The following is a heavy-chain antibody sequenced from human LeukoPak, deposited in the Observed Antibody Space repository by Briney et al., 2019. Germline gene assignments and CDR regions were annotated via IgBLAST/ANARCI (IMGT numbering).Heavy chain of an antibody. Sequence: VASVKVSFKASGGTFSSYAISWVRQAPGQGLEWMGRIIPILGIANYAQKFQGRVTITADKSTSTAYMELSSLRSEDTAVYYCASRGIGAVAGRSKYFQHWGQGTLVTVSS. CDR3: ASRGIGAVAGRSKYFQH. CDR1: GGTFSSYA. D-gene: IGHD6-19*01. J-gene: IGHJ1*01. V-gene: IGHV1-69*04. CDR2: IIPILGIA.